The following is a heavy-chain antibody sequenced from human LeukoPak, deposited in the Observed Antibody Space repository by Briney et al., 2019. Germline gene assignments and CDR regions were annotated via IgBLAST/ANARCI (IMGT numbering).Heavy chain of an antibody. Sequence: SVKVSCKASGGTFSSYAISWVRQAPGQGLEWMGGIIPIFGTANYAQKFQGRVTITADESTSTAYMELSSLRSEDTAVYCCAREPLGPPGAGGINRGNPFDYWGQGTLVTVSS. CDR1: GGTFSSYA. V-gene: IGHV1-69*01. D-gene: IGHD2-15*01. CDR3: AREPLGPPGAGGINRGNPFDY. J-gene: IGHJ4*02. CDR2: IIPIFGTA.